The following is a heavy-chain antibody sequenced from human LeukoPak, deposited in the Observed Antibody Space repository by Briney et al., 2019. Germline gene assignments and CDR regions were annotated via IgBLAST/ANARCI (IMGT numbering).Heavy chain of an antibody. Sequence: SETLSLTCTVSGGSISSYYWSWIRQPAGKGLEWIERIYTSGSTNYNPSLKSRVTMSVDTSKNQFSLKLSSVTAADTAVYYCATDPIVGATRGAFDIWGQGTMVTVSS. CDR1: GGSISSYY. D-gene: IGHD1-26*01. V-gene: IGHV4-4*07. J-gene: IGHJ3*02. CDR3: ATDPIVGATRGAFDI. CDR2: IYTSGST.